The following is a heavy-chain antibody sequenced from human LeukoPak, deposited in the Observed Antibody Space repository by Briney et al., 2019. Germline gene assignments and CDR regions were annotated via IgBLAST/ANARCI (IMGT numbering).Heavy chain of an antibody. CDR1: GFAFSSYW. CDR2: IKQDGSEK. D-gene: IGHD4-17*01. V-gene: IGHV3-7*01. CDR3: AKELRTVTSYYYYYYMDV. Sequence: GGSLRLSCAASGFAFSSYWMSWVRQAPGKGLEWVASIKQDGSEKYYVDSVKGRFTISRDNAKNSLYLQMNSLRAEDTAVYYCAKELRTVTSYYYYYYMDVWGKGTTVTISS. J-gene: IGHJ6*03.